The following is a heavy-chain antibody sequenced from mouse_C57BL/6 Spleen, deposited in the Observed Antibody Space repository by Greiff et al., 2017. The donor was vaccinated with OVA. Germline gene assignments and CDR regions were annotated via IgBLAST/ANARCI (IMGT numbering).Heavy chain of an antibody. V-gene: IGHV5-6*01. Sequence: EVQLVESGGDLVKPGGSLKLSCAASGFTFSSYGMSWVRQTPDKRLEWVATISSGGSYTYYPDSVKGRFTISRDNAKNTMYLQMSSLKSEDTAMYYGARAPLITTYAMDYWGQGTSVTVSS. CDR1: GFTFSSYG. D-gene: IGHD1-1*01. J-gene: IGHJ4*01. CDR3: ARAPLITTYAMDY. CDR2: ISSGGSYT.